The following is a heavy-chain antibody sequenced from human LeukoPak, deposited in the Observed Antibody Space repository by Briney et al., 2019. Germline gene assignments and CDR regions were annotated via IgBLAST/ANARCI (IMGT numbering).Heavy chain of an antibody. CDR2: INPNSGGT. D-gene: IGHD3-22*01. Sequence: ASVKVSCKASGYTFTGNYIYWVRQAPGQSLEWMGWINPNSGGTNYAQKFQGRVTMTRDTSISTAYMELSRLRSDDTAVYYCARDHYDSSGYGLWTNDYWGQGTLVTVSS. J-gene: IGHJ4*02. CDR3: ARDHYDSSGYGLWTNDY. V-gene: IGHV1-2*02. CDR1: GYTFTGNY.